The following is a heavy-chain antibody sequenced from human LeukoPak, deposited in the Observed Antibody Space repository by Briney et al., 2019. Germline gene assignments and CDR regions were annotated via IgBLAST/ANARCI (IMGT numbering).Heavy chain of an antibody. CDR3: AKDSATIDY. V-gene: IGHV3-23*01. Sequence: PGGSLRLSCAASGFTFSNAWMTWVRQAPGKGLEWVSAISGSGGSTYYADSVKGRFTISRDNSKNTLYLQMNSLRAEDTAVYYCAKDSATIDYWGQGTLVTVSS. D-gene: IGHD5-12*01. CDR1: GFTFSNAW. CDR2: ISGSGGST. J-gene: IGHJ4*02.